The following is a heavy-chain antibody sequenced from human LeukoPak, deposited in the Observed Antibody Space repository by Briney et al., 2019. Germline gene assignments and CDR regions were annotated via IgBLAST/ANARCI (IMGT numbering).Heavy chain of an antibody. CDR3: ARDHWGYDRFAFDP. J-gene: IGHJ5*02. CDR2: INPKNGDT. Sequence: APVKVSCKASGYSFSDYFLHWVRQAPGQGLEWMARINPKNGDTNFAQRFQDRVTTTRDASINTVYMELRRLTSDDTAVYYCARDHWGYDRFAFDPWGQGTLVTVSS. V-gene: IGHV1-2*02. CDR1: GYSFSDYF. D-gene: IGHD5-12*01.